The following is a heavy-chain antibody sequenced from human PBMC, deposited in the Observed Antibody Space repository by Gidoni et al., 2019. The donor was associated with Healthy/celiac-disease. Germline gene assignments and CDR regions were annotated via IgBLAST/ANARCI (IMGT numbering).Heavy chain of an antibody. V-gene: IGHV1-24*01. D-gene: IGHD3-3*01. CDR2: FDPEDGET. J-gene: IGHJ6*02. CDR3: ATYDFWSGSYGMDV. CDR1: GYTLTELS. Sequence: QVQLVQSGAEVKQPGASVKVSCKVSGYTLTELSIHWVRQSPGKGLEWMGGFDPEDGETIYAQKFQGRVTMTEETSTDTAYMELSSLRSEDTAVYYCATYDFWSGSYGMDVWGQGTTVTVSS.